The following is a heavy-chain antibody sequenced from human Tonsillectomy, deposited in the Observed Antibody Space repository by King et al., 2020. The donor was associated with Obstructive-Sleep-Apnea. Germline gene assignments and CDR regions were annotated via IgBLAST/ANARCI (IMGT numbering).Heavy chain of an antibody. Sequence: QLQESGPGLVKPSETLSLNCIVSGGSISTYYWSWIRQPAGKGLEWIGHNYTIGRPNYNPPPQSRVTMSVDTSKNQFSLKLSSVAAADTAVYYCARADYYYYGMDVWGQGTTVTVSS. CDR2: NYTIGRP. J-gene: IGHJ6*02. CDR1: GGSISTYY. CDR3: ARADYYYYGMDV. V-gene: IGHV4-4*07.